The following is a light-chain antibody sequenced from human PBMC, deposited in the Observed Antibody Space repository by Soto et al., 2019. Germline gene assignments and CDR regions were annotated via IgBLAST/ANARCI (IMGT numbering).Light chain of an antibody. CDR3: HQYNSYSEA. J-gene: IGKJ1*01. Sequence: DIQLSQSPSTLSASVGDRGTITCRASQSINGWLAWYQQKPGQAPNLLIYKASTLESGVPSRFSGSGSGTEFTLTVSSLQPDDFATYYCHQYNSYSEAFGQGTKVDIK. V-gene: IGKV1-5*03. CDR2: KAS. CDR1: QSINGW.